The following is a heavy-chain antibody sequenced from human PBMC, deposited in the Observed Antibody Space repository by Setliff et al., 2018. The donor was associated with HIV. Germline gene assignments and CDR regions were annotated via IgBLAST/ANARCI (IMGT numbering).Heavy chain of an antibody. CDR3: ARVPRITTLRNAFDI. CDR2: IYYIGNT. V-gene: IGHV4-31*03. J-gene: IGHJ3*02. CDR1: GASISSISYY. D-gene: IGHD3-3*01. Sequence: KASETLSLTCSVSGASISSISYYWSWIRQHPGKGLDWIGNIYYIGNTDYNPSLKSRVTISIDTSKNQFSLKLSSVTAADTAIYYCARVPRITTLRNAFDIWGQGTMVTVSS.